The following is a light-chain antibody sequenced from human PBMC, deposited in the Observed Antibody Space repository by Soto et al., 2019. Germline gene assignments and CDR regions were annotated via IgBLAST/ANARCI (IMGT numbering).Light chain of an antibody. Sequence: QSVLTQRASVSGSPGQSITISCTGTSSDVGGYTYVSWYQHHPGKAPRLMIYDVSNRPTGVSNRFSGSKSGNTASLTISGLQAEDEADYYCSSYTSSSTLVVFGGGTKLTVL. CDR3: SSYTSSSTLVV. J-gene: IGLJ2*01. CDR2: DVS. V-gene: IGLV2-14*03. CDR1: SSDVGGYTY.